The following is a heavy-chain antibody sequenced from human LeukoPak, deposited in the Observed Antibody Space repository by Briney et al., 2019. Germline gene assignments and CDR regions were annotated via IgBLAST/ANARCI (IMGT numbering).Heavy chain of an antibody. D-gene: IGHD1-1*01. J-gene: IGHJ5*02. Sequence: GGSLRLSCAASGFTFNSYEMNWVRQAPGKGLEWVSYISSSGSTIYYADSVKGRFTISRDNAKNSLYLQMNSLRAEDTAVYYCARDETGGFDPWGQGTLVTVSS. CDR3: ARDETGGFDP. CDR2: ISSSGSTI. CDR1: GFTFNSYE. V-gene: IGHV3-48*03.